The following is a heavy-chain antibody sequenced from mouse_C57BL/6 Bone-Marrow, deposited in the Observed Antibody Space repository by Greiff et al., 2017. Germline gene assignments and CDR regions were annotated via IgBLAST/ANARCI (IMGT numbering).Heavy chain of an antibody. Sequence: QVQLQQSGAELASPGASVTLSCKASGYTFTSYDINWVKQRPGQGLEWIGWIYPRDGSTKYNEKFKGRATLTADTSSSTAYMELRSLTSADYAVYFCASSLYDYYFDCWGQGTTLTVSS. CDR3: ASSLYDYYFDC. CDR2: IYPRDGST. CDR1: GYTFTSYD. V-gene: IGHV1-85*01. J-gene: IGHJ2*01. D-gene: IGHD2-3*01.